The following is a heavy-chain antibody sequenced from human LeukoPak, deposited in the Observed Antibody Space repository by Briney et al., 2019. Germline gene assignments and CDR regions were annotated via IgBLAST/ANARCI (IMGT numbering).Heavy chain of an antibody. CDR2: ISYSGGST. V-gene: IGHV3-23*01. CDR1: GFTFSSYA. D-gene: IGHD6-13*01. CDR3: AKSPIRIAAAGGYFGY. J-gene: IGHJ4*02. Sequence: PGGSLRLSCAASGFTFSSYAMSWVRQAPGKGLEWVSPISYSGGSTYYADSVKGGCTISTDNSKSTLYLQMNSLRAEATAVYYCAKSPIRIAAAGGYFGYWGQGTLVTVSS.